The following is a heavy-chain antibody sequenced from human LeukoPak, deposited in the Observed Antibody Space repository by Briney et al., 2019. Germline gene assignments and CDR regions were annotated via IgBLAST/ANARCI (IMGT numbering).Heavy chain of an antibody. D-gene: IGHD3-10*01. J-gene: IGHJ5*02. Sequence: ASVKVSCKASGYTFTGYYMHWVRQAPGQGLEWLGWINLNNGDTQYAQKFQGRVTMTRDTSISTAYIELNLLRSDDTAVYYCARGDYYGSPKVVAAWGQGTLVTVSS. CDR1: GYTFTGYY. V-gene: IGHV1-2*02. CDR2: INLNNGDT. CDR3: ARGDYYGSPKVVAA.